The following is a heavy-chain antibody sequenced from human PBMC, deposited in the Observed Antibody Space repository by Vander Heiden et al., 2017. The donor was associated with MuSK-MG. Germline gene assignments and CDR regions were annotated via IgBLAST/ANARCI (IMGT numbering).Heavy chain of an antibody. Sequence: EVQLVESGGGLVQPGGSLSLPCVASGFACGNLWMSWVRQAPGKGLEWVANIRPDGSEKYYADSVKGRFTISRDNAKNSLYLQMNSLRVEDTAVYYCVRNWDGSWGQGTLVTVSS. V-gene: IGHV3-7*01. CDR3: VRNWDGS. D-gene: IGHD1-26*01. J-gene: IGHJ4*02. CDR1: GFACGNLW. CDR2: IRPDGSEK.